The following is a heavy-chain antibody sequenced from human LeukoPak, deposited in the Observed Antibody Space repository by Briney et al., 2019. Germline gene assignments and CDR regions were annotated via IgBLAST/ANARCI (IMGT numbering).Heavy chain of an antibody. J-gene: IGHJ6*02. Sequence: SETLSLTCTVSGGSISSSSSYWGWIRQPPGKGLEWIGSIYYSGSTYYNPSLKSRVTISVDTSKNQFSLKLSSVTAADTAVYYCASHGSGPTIFGVVNRSSGGMDVWGQGTTVTVSS. CDR1: GGSISSSSSY. CDR2: IYYSGST. D-gene: IGHD3-3*01. CDR3: ASHGSGPTIFGVVNRSSGGMDV. V-gene: IGHV4-39*01.